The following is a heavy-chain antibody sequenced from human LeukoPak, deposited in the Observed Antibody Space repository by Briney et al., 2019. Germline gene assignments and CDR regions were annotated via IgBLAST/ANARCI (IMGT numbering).Heavy chain of an antibody. Sequence: ASVKVSCKASGYTFTSYAMHWVRQGPGQRLEWMGWINAGNGNTKYSQEFQGRVTITRDTSASTAYMELSSLRSEDMAVYYCARAPGSYYVFDYWGQGTLVTVSS. D-gene: IGHD1-26*01. CDR2: INAGNGNT. CDR1: GYTFTSYA. V-gene: IGHV1-3*03. CDR3: ARAPGSYYVFDY. J-gene: IGHJ4*02.